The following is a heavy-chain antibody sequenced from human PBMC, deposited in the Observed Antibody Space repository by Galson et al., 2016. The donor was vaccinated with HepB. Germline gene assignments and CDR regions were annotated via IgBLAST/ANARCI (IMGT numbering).Heavy chain of an antibody. CDR1: GGSISSYF. CDR3: ARSSAGLQYYYDIRGYSSHPFDY. J-gene: IGHJ4*02. Sequence: SETLSLTCTLSGGSISSYFWSWIRQTPGKGLEWIGYIYHSGSAYHNPTLKGRVTISVDTSKNQFSLKLRSVTAADTAVYYCARSSAGLQYYYDIRGYSSHPFDYWGQGTLVTVSS. CDR2: IYHSGSA. V-gene: IGHV4-59*01. D-gene: IGHD3-22*01.